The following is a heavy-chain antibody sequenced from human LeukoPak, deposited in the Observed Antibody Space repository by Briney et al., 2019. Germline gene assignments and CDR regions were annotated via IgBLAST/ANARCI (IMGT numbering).Heavy chain of an antibody. CDR3: ARDGSYYDFWSGLNWFDP. D-gene: IGHD3-3*01. CDR1: GYTFTSYG. V-gene: IGHV1-18*01. Sequence: GASVKVSCKASGYTFTSYGISWVRQAPGQGLEWMGWISAYNGNTNYAQKLQGRVTMTTDTSTSTAYMELRSLRSGDTAVYYCARDGSYYDFWSGLNWFDPWGQGTLVTVSS. CDR2: ISAYNGNT. J-gene: IGHJ5*02.